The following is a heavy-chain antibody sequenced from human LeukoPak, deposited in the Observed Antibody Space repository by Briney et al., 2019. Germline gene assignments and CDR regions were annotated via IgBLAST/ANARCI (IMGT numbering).Heavy chain of an antibody. CDR1: GYTFTSYG. J-gene: IGHJ5*02. CDR2: ISAYNGNT. Sequence: ASVKVSCKASGYTFTSYGISWVRQAPGQGLEWMGWISAYNGNTNYAQKLQGRVTMTTDTSTSTAYMELRSLRSDDTAVYYCARDGSSSSTPDNWFDPWGQGTLVTVSS. D-gene: IGHD6-13*01. CDR3: ARDGSSSSTPDNWFDP. V-gene: IGHV1-18*01.